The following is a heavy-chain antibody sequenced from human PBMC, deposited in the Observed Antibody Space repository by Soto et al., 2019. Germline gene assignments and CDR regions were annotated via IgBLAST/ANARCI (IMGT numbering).Heavy chain of an antibody. CDR2: ISSSTTYI. Sequence: QVQLVESGGGLVKPGGSLRLSCAASAFKFSDYYMSWVRQAPGKGLEWVSSISSSTTYISYADSVRGRFTISRDNAKNSLDLQMNSLRAEDTAVYYCVRDPVGVDSTFYFDSWGQGTLVTVTS. CDR3: VRDPVGVDSTFYFDS. D-gene: IGHD2-15*01. J-gene: IGHJ4*02. V-gene: IGHV3-11*06. CDR1: AFKFSDYY.